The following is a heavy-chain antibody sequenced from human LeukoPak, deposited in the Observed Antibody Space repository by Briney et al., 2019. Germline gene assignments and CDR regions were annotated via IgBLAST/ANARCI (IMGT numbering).Heavy chain of an antibody. CDR3: ARRHHFGFLDF. CDR1: GFTFSSYW. CDR2: INQDGSEK. J-gene: IGHJ4*02. Sequence: AGGSLRLSCAASGFTFSSYWMSWVRQAPGKGLEWVANINQDGSEKYSVDSVKGRFTISRDNAKNSVYLQMNSLRAEDTAVYYCARRHHFGFLDFWGQGTLVTVSS. V-gene: IGHV3-7*04. D-gene: IGHD3-10*01.